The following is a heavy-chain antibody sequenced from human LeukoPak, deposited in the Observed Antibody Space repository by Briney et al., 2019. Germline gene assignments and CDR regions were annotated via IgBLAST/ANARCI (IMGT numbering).Heavy chain of an antibody. V-gene: IGHV3-15*01. CDR3: ATDWGSGSSFLRALDL. CDR1: GFTFSNAC. D-gene: IGHD1-26*01. CDR2: IRSNLYLGAT. Sequence: GGSLRLSCAASGFTFSNACLHWVRQAPGKGLEWVGRIRSNLYLGATDFAAPVKGRLTISRDDSKNTLYLQMDSLKTEDTAMYYCATDWGSGSSFLRALDLWGQGTMVGVSS. J-gene: IGHJ3*01.